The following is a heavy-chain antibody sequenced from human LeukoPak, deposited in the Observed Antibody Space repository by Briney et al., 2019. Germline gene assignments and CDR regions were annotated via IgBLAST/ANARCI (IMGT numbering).Heavy chain of an antibody. Sequence: GGSLRLSCAASGFTFSSYAMHWVRQAPGKGLEWVAVISYDGSNKYYADSVKGRFTISRDNAKNSLYLQMNSLRAEDTAVYYCARGHSWGDFDYWGQGTLVTVSS. CDR2: ISYDGSNK. V-gene: IGHV3-30-3*01. CDR1: GFTFSSYA. CDR3: ARGHSWGDFDY. D-gene: IGHD3-16*01. J-gene: IGHJ4*02.